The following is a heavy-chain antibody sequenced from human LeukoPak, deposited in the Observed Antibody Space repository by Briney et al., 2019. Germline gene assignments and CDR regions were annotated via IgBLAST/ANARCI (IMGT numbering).Heavy chain of an antibody. Sequence: GGSLRLSCAASGFTFSSYAMHWVRQAPGKGLEYVSAISSNGGSTYYANSVKGRFTIPRDNSKNTLYLQMGSLRAEDMAVYYCARDRGSSSHDAFDIWGQGTMVTVSS. D-gene: IGHD6-13*01. V-gene: IGHV3-64*01. CDR1: GFTFSSYA. J-gene: IGHJ3*02. CDR3: ARDRGSSSHDAFDI. CDR2: ISSNGGST.